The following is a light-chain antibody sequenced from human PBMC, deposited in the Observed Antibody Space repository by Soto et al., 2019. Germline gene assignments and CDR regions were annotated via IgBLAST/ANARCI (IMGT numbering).Light chain of an antibody. J-gene: IGKJ1*01. CDR1: QSVSSSF. CDR2: GAS. Sequence: EIMLTQSPGTLSLSPGERATLSGRASQSVSSSFLAWYQQKPGQAPRLLIYGASIRATGIPDRFTRSGSGTDFTLTINSLDPADFAMYLWHYYDTSLWTCGQGTKVDMK. V-gene: IGKV3-20*01. CDR3: HYYDTSLWT.